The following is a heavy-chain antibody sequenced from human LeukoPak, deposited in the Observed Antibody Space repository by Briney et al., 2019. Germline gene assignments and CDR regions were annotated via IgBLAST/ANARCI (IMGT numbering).Heavy chain of an antibody. V-gene: IGHV1-2*02. D-gene: IGHD3-22*01. CDR1: GYTFTDYY. CDR3: ARESYYYDSSGYYYGSGIDY. CDR2: INPNSGGT. J-gene: IGHJ4*02. Sequence: ASVKVSCKASGYTFTDYYIHWVRQAPGQGPEWMGWINPNSGGTNFAQKFQGRVTMTRDTSISTAYMELSRLRSDDTAVYYCARESYYYDSSGYYYGSGIDYWGQGTLVTVSS.